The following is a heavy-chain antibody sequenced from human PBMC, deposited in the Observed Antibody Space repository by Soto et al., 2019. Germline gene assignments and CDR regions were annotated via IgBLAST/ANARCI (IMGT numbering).Heavy chain of an antibody. CDR1: GCSISSYY. CDR2: IYYSGST. CDR3: ARDVRGRYYYDSSGYYFDAFDI. Sequence: XETLSLTCTVSGCSISSYYWSWIRQPPGKGLDWIGYIYYSGSTNYNPSLKSRVTISVDTSKNQFSLKLSSVTAADTAVYYCARDVRGRYYYDSSGYYFDAFDIWGQGTMVTVSS. V-gene: IGHV4-59*01. D-gene: IGHD3-22*01. J-gene: IGHJ3*02.